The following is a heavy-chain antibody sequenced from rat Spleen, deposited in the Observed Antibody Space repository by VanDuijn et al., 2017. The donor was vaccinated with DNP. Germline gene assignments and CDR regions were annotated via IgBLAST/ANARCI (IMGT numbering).Heavy chain of an antibody. D-gene: IGHD5-1*01. CDR1: GFTFSDYA. CDR3: ARGSGTYFWYFDF. V-gene: IGHV5S13*01. J-gene: IGHJ1*01. CDR2: ISTGGGNT. Sequence: EVQLVESGGGLVQPGRSLKLSCAASGFTFSDYAMAWVRQAPTKGLEWVASISTGGGNTYYPDSVKGRFSISRDNAKNTLYLQMNSLRSEDTATYYCARGSGTYFWYFDFWGPGTMVTVSS.